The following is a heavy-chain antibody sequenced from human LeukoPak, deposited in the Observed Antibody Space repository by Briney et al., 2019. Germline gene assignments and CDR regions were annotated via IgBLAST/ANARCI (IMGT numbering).Heavy chain of an antibody. CDR3: ARGFDGSGLRIDY. J-gene: IGHJ4*02. CDR1: EFTFSNYA. Sequence: GGSLRLSCAAFEFTFSNYAIHWVRQAPGKGLEWVAVISYDGSNRYYADSVKGRFTISRDNSKNTLYLQMNSLRAEDTAVYYCARGFDGSGLRIDYWGQGTLVTVSS. CDR2: ISYDGSNR. V-gene: IGHV3-30-3*01. D-gene: IGHD3-22*01.